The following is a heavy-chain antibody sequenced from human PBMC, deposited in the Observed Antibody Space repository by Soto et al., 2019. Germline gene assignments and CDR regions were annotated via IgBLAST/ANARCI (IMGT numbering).Heavy chain of an antibody. CDR1: GFSFSNYG. Sequence: PGGSLRLSCSASGFSFSNYGMHWVRQAPGKGLEYVSGINNNGGNTYYADSVKGRFIVSRDNSKNTLYLQMSSLRAEDTAVYYCVPRPYTAFAGDFDYWGQGTLVTVSS. CDR3: VPRPYTAFAGDFDY. V-gene: IGHV3-64D*06. D-gene: IGHD2-2*02. CDR2: INNNGGNT. J-gene: IGHJ4*02.